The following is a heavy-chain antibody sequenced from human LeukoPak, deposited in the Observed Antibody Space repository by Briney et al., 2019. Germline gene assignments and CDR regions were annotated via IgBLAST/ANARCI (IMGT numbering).Heavy chain of an antibody. CDR2: IIPIVDMV. J-gene: IGHJ4*02. Sequence: GSSVKVSCKASGGTFNSYSISWVRQAPGQGLEWMGRIIPIVDMVNYAEKFQGRVTITADKSTGTAFMELSSLRSEDTAVYYCARGFRGDGYNLWGQGTLVIVSS. CDR1: GGTFNSYS. D-gene: IGHD5-24*01. V-gene: IGHV1-69*04. CDR3: ARGFRGDGYNL.